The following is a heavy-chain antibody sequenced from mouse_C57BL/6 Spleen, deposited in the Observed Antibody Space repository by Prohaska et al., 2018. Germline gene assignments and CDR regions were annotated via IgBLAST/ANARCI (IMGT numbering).Heavy chain of an antibody. D-gene: IGHD2-12*01. Sequence: GAELVKPGASVKVSCKPSGYTFTSYWMQWVNQRPGQGLEWIGRIHPSDSDTNYNQKFKGKATLTVDKSSSTAYMPLSSQTSEDSAVYYCLVYYSDDGDWYQGTTLAVTS. CDR2: IHPSDSDT. J-gene: IGHJ2*01. CDR1: GYTFTSYW. V-gene: IGHV1-74*01. CDR3: LVYYSDDGD.